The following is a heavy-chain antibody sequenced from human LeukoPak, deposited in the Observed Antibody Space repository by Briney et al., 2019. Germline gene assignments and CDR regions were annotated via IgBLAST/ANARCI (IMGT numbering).Heavy chain of an antibody. D-gene: IGHD3-22*01. V-gene: IGHV1-3*01. CDR2: INAGNGNT. CDR1: GYTFTSYA. CDR3: ARSLSTYYYDSSGYYQGAY. Sequence: GASVKVSCKASGYTFTSYAMHWVRQAPGQRLEWMGWINAGNGNTKYSQKFQGRVTITRDTSASTAYMELSSLRSEDTAVYYCARSLSTYYYDSSGYYQGAYWGQGTLVTVSS. J-gene: IGHJ4*02.